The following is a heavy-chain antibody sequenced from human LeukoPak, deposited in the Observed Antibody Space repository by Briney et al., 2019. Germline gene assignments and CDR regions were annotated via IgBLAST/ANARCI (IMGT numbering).Heavy chain of an antibody. J-gene: IGHJ6*02. V-gene: IGHV4-39*01. D-gene: IGHD6-19*01. Sequence: SETLSLTCTVSGGSISSSSYYWGWIRQPPGKGLEWIGSIYYSGSTYYNPSLKSRVTISVGTSKNQFSLKLSSVTAADTAVYYCARRKSSGWYHVHYGMDVWGQGTTVTVSS. CDR2: IYYSGST. CDR3: ARRKSSGWYHVHYGMDV. CDR1: GGSISSSSYY.